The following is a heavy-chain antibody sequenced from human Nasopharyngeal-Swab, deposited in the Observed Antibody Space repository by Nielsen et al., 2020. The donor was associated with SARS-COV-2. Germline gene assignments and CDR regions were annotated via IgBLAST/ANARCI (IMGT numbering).Heavy chain of an antibody. Sequence: GGSLRLSCAASGFTFGSYAMSWVRQAPGKGLEWVSAISGSGGSTYYADSVKGRFTISRDNSKNTLYLQMNSLRAEDPAVYYCAKVVSELRYYFYYWGQGTLVTVSS. CDR1: GFTFGSYA. CDR3: AKVVSELRYYFYY. J-gene: IGHJ4*02. CDR2: ISGSGGST. V-gene: IGHV3-23*01. D-gene: IGHD1-7*01.